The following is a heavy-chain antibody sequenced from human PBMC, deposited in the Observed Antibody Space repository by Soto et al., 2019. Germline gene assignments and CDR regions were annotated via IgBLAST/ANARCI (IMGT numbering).Heavy chain of an antibody. CDR1: GYSFTSYW. Sequence: PGESLKISCKASGYSFTSYWIGWVRQMPGKGLEWMGIIYPGDSDTRYSPSFQGQVTISADKSISTAYLQWSSLKASDTAMYYCAGYDCAENGRYCGMDVWGQGTTVTVSS. J-gene: IGHJ6*02. CDR2: IYPGDSDT. V-gene: IGHV5-51*01. CDR3: AGYDCAENGRYCGMDV. D-gene: IGHD3-16*01.